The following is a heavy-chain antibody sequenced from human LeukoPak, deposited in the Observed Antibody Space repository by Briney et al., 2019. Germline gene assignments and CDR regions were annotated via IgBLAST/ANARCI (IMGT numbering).Heavy chain of an antibody. V-gene: IGHV3-30*18. D-gene: IGHD3-10*01. J-gene: IGHJ4*02. CDR2: ISYDGSNK. Sequence: GGSLRLSCAASGFTFGSYGMHWVRQAPGKGLEWVAVISYDGSNKYYADSVKGRFTISRDNSKNTLYLQMNSLRAEDTAVYYCAKEVRSITMVRGTDYWGQGTLVTVSS. CDR1: GFTFGSYG. CDR3: AKEVRSITMVRGTDY.